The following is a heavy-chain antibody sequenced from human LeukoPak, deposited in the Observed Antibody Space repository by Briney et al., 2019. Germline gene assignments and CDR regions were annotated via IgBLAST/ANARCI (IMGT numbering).Heavy chain of an antibody. V-gene: IGHV4-34*01. D-gene: IGHD3-22*01. CDR2: INHSGST. J-gene: IGHJ3*02. CDR3: ARGKTIGVTMIVGAFDI. CDR1: GGSFSGYS. Sequence: SETLSLTCAVYGGSFSGYSWSWIRQPPGKGLEWIGEINHSGSTNYNPSLNSRVTISVDPSKNQFSLKLSSVTAADTAVYYCARGKTIGVTMIVGAFDIWGQGTMVTVSS.